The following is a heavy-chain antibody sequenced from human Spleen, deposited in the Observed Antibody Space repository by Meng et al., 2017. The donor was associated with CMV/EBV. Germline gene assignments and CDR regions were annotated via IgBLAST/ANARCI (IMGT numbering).Heavy chain of an antibody. D-gene: IGHD3-3*01. Sequence: FTFSSYGMHWVRQAPGKGLEWVAFIRYDGSNKYYADSVKGRFTISRDNSKNTLYLQMNSLRAEDTAVYYCAKDYLLRFLEWLSPPDYWGQGTLVTVSS. CDR1: FTFSSYG. CDR2: IRYDGSNK. CDR3: AKDYLLRFLEWLSPPDY. V-gene: IGHV3-30*02. J-gene: IGHJ4*02.